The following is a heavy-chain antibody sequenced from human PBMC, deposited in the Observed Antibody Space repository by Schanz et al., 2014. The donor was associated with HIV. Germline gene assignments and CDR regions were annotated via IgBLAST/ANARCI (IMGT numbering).Heavy chain of an antibody. Sequence: VQLVESGGGVVQPGRSLRLSCAASGFTFSSYAMSWVRQTPDKGLEWLGVMSYDGSNKHYADSVKGRFTISRDNSKNTLYLQLNSLRAEDTAVYYCAKGVLRDYHDSSGYPRWGQGTLVTVSS. J-gene: IGHJ4*02. CDR1: GFTFSSYA. V-gene: IGHV3-30*18. D-gene: IGHD3-22*01. CDR2: MSYDGSNK. CDR3: AKGVLRDYHDSSGYPR.